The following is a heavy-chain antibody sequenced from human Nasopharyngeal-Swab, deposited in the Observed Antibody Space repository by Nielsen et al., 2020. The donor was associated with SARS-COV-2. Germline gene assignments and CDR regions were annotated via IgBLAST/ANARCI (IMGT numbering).Heavy chain of an antibody. Sequence: GESLKISCAASGFTFSSYAMTWVRQAPGQGLEWVSTFSASGGSTYYADSVKGRFTISRDNSKNTVYLQMNSLRAEDTAVYYCAAQWLRYRDYWGQGTLVTVSS. J-gene: IGHJ4*02. V-gene: IGHV3-23*01. CDR2: FSASGGST. CDR1: GFTFSSYA. CDR3: AAQWLRYRDY. D-gene: IGHD5-12*01.